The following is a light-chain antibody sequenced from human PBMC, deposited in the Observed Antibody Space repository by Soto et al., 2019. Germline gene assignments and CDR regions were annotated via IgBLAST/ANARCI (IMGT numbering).Light chain of an antibody. Sequence: EIVLTQSPATLSLSPGERATLSCRASQSVSSYLAWYQQKPGQAPRLLIYDASNRATGIPARFSGSGSGTDFTLTISSLEPEDFAVYCCQQRSNWPGTFGKGTRLEIK. V-gene: IGKV3-11*01. CDR2: DAS. CDR1: QSVSSY. CDR3: QQRSNWPGT. J-gene: IGKJ5*01.